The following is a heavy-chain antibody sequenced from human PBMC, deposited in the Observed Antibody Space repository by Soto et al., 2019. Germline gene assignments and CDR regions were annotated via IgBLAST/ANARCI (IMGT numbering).Heavy chain of an antibody. V-gene: IGHV3-23*01. J-gene: IGHJ4*02. CDR3: AKPWVPRITDRHPRFHY. Sequence: VGSLRLSCAASEFTFSTYAMTWVRHAPGRWLQWVATISDSGDITYYADSVKGRFTISRDNSRNTLYLQMNNLRAEDTALYYCAKPWVPRITDRHPRFHYWGRGTLVTLSS. D-gene: IGHD6-6*01. CDR1: EFTFSTYA. CDR2: ISDSGDIT.